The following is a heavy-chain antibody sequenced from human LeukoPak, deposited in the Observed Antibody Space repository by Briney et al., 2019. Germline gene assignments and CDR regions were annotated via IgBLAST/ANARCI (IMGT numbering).Heavy chain of an antibody. D-gene: IGHD3-10*01. CDR1: GGSISSSSYY. CDR3: ARHGLLWFGVSKGFDP. V-gene: IGHV4-39*01. CDR2: IYYSGST. J-gene: IGHJ5*02. Sequence: PSETLSLTCTVSGGSISSSSYYWGWIRQPPGKGLEWIGSIYYSGSTYYNPSLKSRVTISVDTSKNQFSLKLSSVTAADTAVYYCARHGLLWFGVSKGFDPWGQGTLVTVSS.